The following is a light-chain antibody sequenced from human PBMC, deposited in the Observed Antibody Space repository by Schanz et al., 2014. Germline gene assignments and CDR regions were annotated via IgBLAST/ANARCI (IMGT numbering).Light chain of an antibody. J-gene: IGLJ3*02. V-gene: IGLV2-11*01. Sequence: QSALTQPRSVSGSPGQSVTISCTGTSSDVGGYNSVSWYQQHPGKAPKLMIYDVTNRPSGVPDRFPGSKSGNTASLTISGLQDEDEAEYHCSSYARGWNFVVFGGGTKLTVL. CDR1: SSDVGGYNS. CDR2: DVT. CDR3: SSYARGWNFVV.